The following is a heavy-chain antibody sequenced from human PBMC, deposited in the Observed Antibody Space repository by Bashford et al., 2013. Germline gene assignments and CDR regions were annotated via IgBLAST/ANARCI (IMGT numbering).Heavy chain of an antibody. D-gene: IGHD3-10*01. CDR1: GYSFTSYW. CDR3: ARHVSDENGSGSPYYFDY. CDR2: IYPGDSDT. Sequence: GESLKISCKGSGYSFTSYWIGWVRQMPGKGLEWMGIIYPGDSDTRYSPSFQGQVTISADKSISTAYLQWSSLKASDTAMYYCARHVSDENGSGSPYYFDYWGQGTLVTVSS. V-gene: IGHV5-51*01. J-gene: IGHJ4*02.